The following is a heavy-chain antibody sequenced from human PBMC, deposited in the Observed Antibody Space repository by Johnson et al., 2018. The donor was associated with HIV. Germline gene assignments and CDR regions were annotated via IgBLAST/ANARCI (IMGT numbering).Heavy chain of an antibody. CDR2: ISNDGSNK. D-gene: IGHD6-13*01. Sequence: QVQLVESGGGLVQPGRSLRLSCAASGFTFSSYTMHWVRQAPGKGLEWVASISNDGSNKFYADSVKGRFTISRDNSRNTLDLQMSSLRPADTAVYYCAGVEGGSSSNALDIWGKGTMVTVSS. V-gene: IGHV3-30*03. CDR1: GFTFSSYT. CDR3: AGVEGGSSSNALDI. J-gene: IGHJ3*02.